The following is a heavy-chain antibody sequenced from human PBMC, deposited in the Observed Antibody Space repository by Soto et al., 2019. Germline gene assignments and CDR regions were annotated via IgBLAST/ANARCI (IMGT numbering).Heavy chain of an antibody. CDR1: GGTFSSYT. V-gene: IGHV1-69*02. J-gene: IGHJ4*02. Sequence: QVQLVQSGAEVKKPGSSVKVSCKASGGTFSSYTISWVRQAPGQGLEWMGRIIPILGIANYAQKFQGRVTITADKSTSTAYMELSSLRSEDTAVYYCARGPHSVYDYRIAVGYFDYWGQGTLVTVSS. CDR2: IIPILGIA. D-gene: IGHD5-12*01. CDR3: ARGPHSVYDYRIAVGYFDY.